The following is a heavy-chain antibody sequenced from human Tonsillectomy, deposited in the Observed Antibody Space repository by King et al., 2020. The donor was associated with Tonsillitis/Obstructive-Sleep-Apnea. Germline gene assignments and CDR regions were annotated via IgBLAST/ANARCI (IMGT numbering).Heavy chain of an antibody. J-gene: IGHJ3*02. V-gene: IGHV3-30*04. D-gene: IGHD2-2*02. CDR3: ARDPDSSSTSCYIAFDI. Sequence: QLVQSGGGVVQPGRSLRLSCAASGFTFSTYAMHWVRQAPGKGLEWVAVISYDGSNKYYADSVKGRFTISRENSKNTLYLQMNSLRTEDTAVYYCARDPDSSSTSCYIAFDIWGQGTMVTVSS. CDR2: ISYDGSNK. CDR1: GFTFSTYA.